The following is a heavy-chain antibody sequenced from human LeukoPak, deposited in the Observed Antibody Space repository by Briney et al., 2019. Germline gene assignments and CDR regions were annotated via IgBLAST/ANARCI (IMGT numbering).Heavy chain of an antibody. CDR1: GGSISSGSYY. Sequence: PSQTLSLTCTVSGGSISSGSYYWSWIRQPAGKGLEWIGRIYTSGSTNYNPSLKSRVTISVDTSKNQFSLKLSSVTAADTAVYYCAREVLNPDLDWFDPWGQGTLVTVSS. J-gene: IGHJ5*02. V-gene: IGHV4-61*02. CDR3: AREVLNPDLDWFDP. CDR2: IYTSGST.